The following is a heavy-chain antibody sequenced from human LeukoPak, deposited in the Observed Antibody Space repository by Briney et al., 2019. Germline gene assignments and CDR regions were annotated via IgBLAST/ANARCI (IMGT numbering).Heavy chain of an antibody. V-gene: IGHV1-18*01. J-gene: IGHJ4*02. CDR2: ISGYNGNT. Sequence: ASVKVSCKASTYTFTRYGISWVRQAPGQGLEWMGWISGYNGNTNYAQKFLGRVSMTADTATSTAYMELRSLTSDDTAMYYCARSGRGTYYYFDLWGQGTLVTVYS. D-gene: IGHD5-12*01. CDR1: TYTFTRYG. CDR3: ARSGRGTYYYFDL.